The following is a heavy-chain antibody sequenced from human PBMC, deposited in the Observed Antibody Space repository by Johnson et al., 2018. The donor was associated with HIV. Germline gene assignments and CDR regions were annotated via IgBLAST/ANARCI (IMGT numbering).Heavy chain of an antibody. J-gene: IGHJ3*02. Sequence: VQLLESGGGVVQPGRSLRLSCAASRFTFSDYYMNWIRQAPGKGPEWISYISSSGANRYYDDSVRGRFTISRDNARNFLYLQMNTLRAEDTAISYCSVGLWLTPDGVDIWGQGTVVFVSS. D-gene: IGHD6-19*01. CDR1: RFTFSDYY. CDR3: SVGLWLTPDGVDI. CDR2: ISSSGANR. V-gene: IGHV3-11*04.